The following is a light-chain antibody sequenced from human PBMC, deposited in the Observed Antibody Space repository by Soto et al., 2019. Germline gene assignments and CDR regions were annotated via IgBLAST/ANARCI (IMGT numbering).Light chain of an antibody. CDR2: GAS. J-gene: IGKJ4*01. CDR3: QQYKNLPPLT. CDR1: HSVSSN. Sequence: EVVMTQSPATLSVSPGERATLSCRASHSVSSNLAWYQQKPGQAPRLLIYGASTRAPGIPARFSGSGSGTEFTLTISTLQSEDFAVYYCQQYKNLPPLTFGGGTKVEIK. V-gene: IGKV3-15*01.